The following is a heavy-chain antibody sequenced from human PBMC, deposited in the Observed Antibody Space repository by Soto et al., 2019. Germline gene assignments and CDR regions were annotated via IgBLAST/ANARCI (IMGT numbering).Heavy chain of an antibody. V-gene: IGHV3-30*18. CDR2: ISYDGGEK. J-gene: IGHJ6*02. CDR1: GFTFRDFG. CDR3: AKAGSYYYSYGMDV. Sequence: QVQLVESGGGVVQPGRSLRLSCAASGFTFRDFGIHWVRQAPGKGLEWVAIISYDGGEKYYADSVKGRFTISRDNSKNTLYLQITSLRAEDTAVYYCAKAGSYYYSYGMDVWGQGTTVTVSS.